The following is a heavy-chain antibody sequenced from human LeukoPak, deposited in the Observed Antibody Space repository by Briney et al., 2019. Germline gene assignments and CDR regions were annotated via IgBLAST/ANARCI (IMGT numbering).Heavy chain of an antibody. CDR3: AKNRIQLWSALDY. CDR1: GFTFSSYA. Sequence: GGSLRLSCAASGFTFSSYAMSWVRQAPGKGLEWVSAISGSGGSTYYADSVKGRFTISRDNSKNTPYLQMNSLRAEDTAVYYCAKNRIQLWSALDYWGQGTLVTVSS. CDR2: ISGSGGST. D-gene: IGHD5-18*01. V-gene: IGHV3-23*01. J-gene: IGHJ4*02.